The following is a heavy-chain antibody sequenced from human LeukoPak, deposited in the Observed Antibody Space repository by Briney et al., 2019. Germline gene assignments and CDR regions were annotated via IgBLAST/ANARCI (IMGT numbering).Heavy chain of an antibody. Sequence: PGGSLRLSCAASGFTFSSYGMHWVRQAPGKGLEWVAVIWYDGSNKYYADSVKGRFTISRDNSKNTLYLQMNSLRAEDTAVYYCARAEGIAAHLDYWGQGTLVTVSS. D-gene: IGHD6-13*01. J-gene: IGHJ4*02. CDR1: GFTFSSYG. CDR2: IWYDGSNK. V-gene: IGHV3-33*01. CDR3: ARAEGIAAHLDY.